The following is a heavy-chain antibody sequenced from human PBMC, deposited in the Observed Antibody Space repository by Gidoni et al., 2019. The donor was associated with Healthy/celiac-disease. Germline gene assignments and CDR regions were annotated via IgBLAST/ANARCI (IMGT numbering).Heavy chain of an antibody. V-gene: IGHV3-30*18. CDR2: ISYDGSNK. CDR3: AKDPLIGVVGYYGMDV. CDR1: GFTFSSYG. Sequence: QVQLVESGGGVVQPGRSLRLSCAASGFTFSSYGMHWVRQAPGKGLEWVAVISYDGSNKYYEDSVKGRFTISRDNSKNTLYLQMNSLRAEDTAVYYCAKDPLIGVVGYYGMDVWGQGTTVTVSS. J-gene: IGHJ6*02. D-gene: IGHD2-8*01.